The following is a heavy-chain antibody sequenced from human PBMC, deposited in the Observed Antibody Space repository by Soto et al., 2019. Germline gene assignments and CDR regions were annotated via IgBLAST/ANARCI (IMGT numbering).Heavy chain of an antibody. D-gene: IGHD6-13*01. CDR1: GGTFSSYA. Sequence: SVKVSCKASGGTFSSYAISWVRQAPGQGLEWMGGIIPIFGTANYAQKFQGRVTITADESTSTAYMELNSMRSKDTAVYYCARQKKIAAAGIGYYYGMDVWGQGTTVTVSS. CDR2: IIPIFGTA. V-gene: IGHV1-69*13. J-gene: IGHJ6*02. CDR3: ARQKKIAAAGIGYYYGMDV.